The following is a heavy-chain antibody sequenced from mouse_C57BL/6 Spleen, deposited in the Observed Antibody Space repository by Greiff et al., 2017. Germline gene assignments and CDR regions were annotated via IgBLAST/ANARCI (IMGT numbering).Heavy chain of an antibody. V-gene: IGHV2-3*01. Sequence: VKLMESGPGLVAPSPSLSITCTASGFSFTSYGVSWVRQPPGKGLEWLGVIWGGGSTNNYYAPISRLSIGKDNSNSQVSLKLNSLQTADAAAYYCAKRDCDGAWFAYWGQGTLVTVSA. CDR3: AKRDCDGAWFAY. CDR1: GFSFTSYG. CDR2: IWGGGST. J-gene: IGHJ3*01.